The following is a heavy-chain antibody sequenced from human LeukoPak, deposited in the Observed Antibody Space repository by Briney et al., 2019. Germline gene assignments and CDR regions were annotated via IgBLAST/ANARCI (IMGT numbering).Heavy chain of an antibody. CDR1: GFTVSSNY. CDR2: ISGSGGST. V-gene: IGHV3-23*01. D-gene: IGHD6-6*01. CDR3: AKRVAYSSSSVYMDV. J-gene: IGHJ6*03. Sequence: GGSLRLSCAASGFTVSSNYMSWVRQAPGKGLEWVSAISGSGGSTYYADSVKGRFTISRDNSKNTLYLQMNSLRAEDTAVYYCAKRVAYSSSSVYMDVWGKGTTVTVSS.